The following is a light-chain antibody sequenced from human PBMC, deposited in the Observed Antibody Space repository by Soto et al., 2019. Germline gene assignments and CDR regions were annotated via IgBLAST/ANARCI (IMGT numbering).Light chain of an antibody. CDR2: AAS. V-gene: IGKV1-27*01. CDR1: QGISNY. J-gene: IGKJ1*01. Sequence: DIQMTQSPSSLSASVGDRVTITCRASQGISNYVAWYQQKPWKVPKLMIYAASTLQSGVPSRFSGSGSGTAFTLTISSLQPEDVATYYCQKYNSAPRTFGQGTKVEIK. CDR3: QKYNSAPRT.